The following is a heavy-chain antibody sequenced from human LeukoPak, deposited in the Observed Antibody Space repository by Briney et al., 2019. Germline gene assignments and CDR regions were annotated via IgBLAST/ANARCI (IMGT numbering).Heavy chain of an antibody. CDR3: ARGGDSKHLVN. J-gene: IGHJ4*02. CDR2: INYSGST. V-gene: IGHV4-59*01. CDR1: GGSISSYY. Sequence: PSETLSLTCTVSGGSISSYYWSWIRQPPGKGLEWIGYINYSGSTNYNPSLKSRVTISVDTSKSQFSLNLSSLTAADTAVYYCARGGDSKHLVNWGQGTLVTVSS. D-gene: IGHD3-3*02.